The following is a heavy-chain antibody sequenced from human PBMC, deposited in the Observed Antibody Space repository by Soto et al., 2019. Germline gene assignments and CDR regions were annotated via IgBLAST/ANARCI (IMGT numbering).Heavy chain of an antibody. J-gene: IGHJ2*01. V-gene: IGHV3-13*01. CDR2: IGTAGDT. D-gene: IGHD1-26*01. CDR3: ARDHGSRLSGSYYADWYFDL. CDR1: GFTFSSYD. Sequence: GGSLRLSCAASGFTFSSYDMHWVRQATGKGLEWVSAIGTAGDTYYPGSVKGRFTISRENAKNSLYLQMNSLRAEDTAVYYCARDHGSRLSGSYYADWYFDLWGRGTLVTVSS.